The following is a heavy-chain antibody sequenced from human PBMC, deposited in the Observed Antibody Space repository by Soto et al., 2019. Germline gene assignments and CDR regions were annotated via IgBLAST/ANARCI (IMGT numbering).Heavy chain of an antibody. CDR1: GGSVSGGSYF. J-gene: IGHJ5*02. D-gene: IGHD3-3*01. CDR3: ARWWSGSRQGFDP. CDR2: IYYSGST. Sequence: SETLSLTCTVSGGSVSGGSYFWSWIRQHPGKGLEWIGYIYYSGSTYYNPSLKSRVTISVDTSKNQFSLKLSSVTAADTAVYYCARWWSGSRQGFDPWGQGTLVTVSS. V-gene: IGHV4-31*03.